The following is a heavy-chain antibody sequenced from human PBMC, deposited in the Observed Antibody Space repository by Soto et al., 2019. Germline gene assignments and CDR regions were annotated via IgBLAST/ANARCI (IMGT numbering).Heavy chain of an antibody. CDR3: ARGRIRGLLRPYYCGS. J-gene: IGHJ4*02. D-gene: IGHD3-16*01. CDR2: MNPNSGNT. Sequence: QVQLVQSGAEVKKPGASVKVSCKASGYTFTSYDINWVRQATGQGLEWMGWMNPNSGNTGYAQKVQGRVTMTRDTSIRSAFLELSCLRSEDTAVSYCARGRIRGLLRPYYCGSWGQGTLVTVSS. CDR1: GYTFTSYD. V-gene: IGHV1-8*01.